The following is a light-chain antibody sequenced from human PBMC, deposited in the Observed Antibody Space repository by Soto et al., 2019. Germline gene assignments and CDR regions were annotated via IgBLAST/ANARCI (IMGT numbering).Light chain of an antibody. CDR2: EDS. J-gene: IGLJ1*01. V-gene: IGLV1-51*02. Sequence: QAVLRQPPSVSAAPGQKVTISCSGNSSNVGSHGVSWFQQLPGKAPKLLIYEDSQRPSGIPERFSGSKSGTSATLGITGLQTGDEADYYCGTWDSSLRALFGTGTKLTVL. CDR3: GTWDSSLRAL. CDR1: SSNVGSHG.